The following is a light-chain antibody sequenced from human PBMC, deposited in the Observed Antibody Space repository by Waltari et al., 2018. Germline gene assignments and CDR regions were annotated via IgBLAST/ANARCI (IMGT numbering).Light chain of an antibody. J-gene: IGLJ3*02. CDR2: DVT. Sequence: QSALTQPASVSGSPGQSITIPCTGTSSDVGAYSNVYWYHQHPGKAPKLMIYDVTKRPSGVSNRFSGSKSGNTASLTISGLQAEDEADYYCSSYRGSFTLVFGGGTKVTVL. CDR3: SSYRGSFTLV. CDR1: SSDVGAYSN. V-gene: IGLV2-14*03.